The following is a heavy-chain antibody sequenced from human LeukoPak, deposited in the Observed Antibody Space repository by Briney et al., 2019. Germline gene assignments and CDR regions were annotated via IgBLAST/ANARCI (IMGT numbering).Heavy chain of an antibody. D-gene: IGHD5-12*01. V-gene: IGHV3-23*01. J-gene: IGHJ4*02. Sequence: GGSLRLSCAASGFTFSSYAMSWVRQAPGKGLEWVSAISGSGGSTYYADSVKGRFTISRDNSKNTPYLQMNSLRAEDTAVYYCAHRGWDIVATIFLDYWGQGTLVTVSS. CDR2: ISGSGGST. CDR1: GFTFSSYA. CDR3: AHRGWDIVATIFLDY.